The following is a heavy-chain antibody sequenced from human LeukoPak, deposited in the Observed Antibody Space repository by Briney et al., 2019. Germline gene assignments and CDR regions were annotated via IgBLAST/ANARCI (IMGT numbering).Heavy chain of an antibody. D-gene: IGHD3-22*01. CDR1: GGSISSSSYY. Sequence: SETLSLTCTVSGGSISSSSYYWGWIRQPPGKGLEWIGSIYCSGSTYYNPSLKSRVTISVDTSKNQFSLKLSSVTAADTAVYYCARDRGYYDSSGLNWFDPWGQGTLVTVSS. CDR2: IYCSGST. CDR3: ARDRGYYDSSGLNWFDP. J-gene: IGHJ5*02. V-gene: IGHV4-39*07.